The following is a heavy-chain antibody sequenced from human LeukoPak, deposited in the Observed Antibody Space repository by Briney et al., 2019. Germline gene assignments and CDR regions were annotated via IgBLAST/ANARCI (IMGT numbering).Heavy chain of an antibody. CDR3: ARHPQTKWGLDH. Sequence: PSETLSLTCTVSGGSISSYYWSWIRQPPGKGLEWIGYIYYSGSTNYNPSLKSRVTISVDTSKNQFSLKLSSVTAADTAVYYCARHPQTKWGLDHWGQGTLVTVSS. CDR2: IYYSGST. J-gene: IGHJ4*02. D-gene: IGHD2-8*01. CDR1: GGSISSYY. V-gene: IGHV4-59*08.